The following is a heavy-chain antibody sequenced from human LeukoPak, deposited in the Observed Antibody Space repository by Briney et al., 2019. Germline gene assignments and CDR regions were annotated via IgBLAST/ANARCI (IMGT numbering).Heavy chain of an antibody. CDR1: GFTFSSYS. CDR3: AETTGTTGAFDI. V-gene: IGHV3-21*01. CDR2: ISSSSSYI. D-gene: IGHD1-1*01. J-gene: IGHJ3*02. Sequence: GGSLRLSCAASGFTFSSYSMNWVRQAPGKGLEWVSSISSSSSYIYYADSVKGRFTISRDNAKNTLYLQMNSLRAEDTAVYYCAETTGTTGAFDIWGQGTMVTVSS.